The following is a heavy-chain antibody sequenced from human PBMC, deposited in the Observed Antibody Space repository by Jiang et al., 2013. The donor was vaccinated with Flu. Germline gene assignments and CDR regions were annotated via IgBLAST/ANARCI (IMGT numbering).Heavy chain of an antibody. Sequence: KPTQTLTLTCTFSGFSLSTSGVGVGWIRQPPGKALEWLALIYWDDDKRYSPSLKSRLTITKDTSKNQVVLTMTNMDPVDTATYYCAHNQAYYYGSGSLGYFDYWGQGTLVTVSS. V-gene: IGHV2-5*02. D-gene: IGHD3-10*01. CDR3: AHNQAYYYGSGSLGYFDY. CDR1: GFSLSTSGVG. CDR2: IYWDDDK. J-gene: IGHJ4*02.